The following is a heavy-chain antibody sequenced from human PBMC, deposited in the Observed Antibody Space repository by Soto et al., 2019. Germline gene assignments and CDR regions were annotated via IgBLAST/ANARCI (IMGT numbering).Heavy chain of an antibody. Sequence: SSETLSLTCTVSGGSISSSSYYWGWIRQPPGKGLEWIGSIYYSGSTYYNPSLKSRVTISVDTSKNQFSLKLSSVTAADTAVYYCAGSDYYDISGYYPVFDYWCQGTLVT. V-gene: IGHV4-39*01. CDR1: GGSISSSSYY. CDR2: IYYSGST. D-gene: IGHD3-22*01. J-gene: IGHJ4*02. CDR3: AGSDYYDISGYYPVFDY.